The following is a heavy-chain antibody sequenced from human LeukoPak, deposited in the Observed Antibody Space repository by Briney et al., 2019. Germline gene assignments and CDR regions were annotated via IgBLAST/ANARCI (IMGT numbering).Heavy chain of an antibody. Sequence: GSLRLSCAASGFTFSSYGMHWVRRAPGKGLEWVAVIWYDGSNKYYADSVKGRFTISRDNSKNTLYLQMNSLRAEDTAVYYCAKLYDSSGFDYWGQGTLVTVSS. CDR2: IWYDGSNK. CDR1: GFTFSSYG. V-gene: IGHV3-33*06. D-gene: IGHD3-22*01. CDR3: AKLYDSSGFDY. J-gene: IGHJ4*02.